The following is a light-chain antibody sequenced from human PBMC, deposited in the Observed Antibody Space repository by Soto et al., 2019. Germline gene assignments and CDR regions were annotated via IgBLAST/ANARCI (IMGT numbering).Light chain of an antibody. Sequence: VLTQSPGTLSSSPGESATLSCRASESINSNFLAWYQQKPGQAPRLLIYDASRRATGIPDRFSGSGSGTDFTLTIHRLEPEDFAVYYCQQYARSPRTFGQGTKVEIK. CDR2: DAS. J-gene: IGKJ1*01. CDR3: QQYARSPRT. V-gene: IGKV3-20*01. CDR1: ESINSNF.